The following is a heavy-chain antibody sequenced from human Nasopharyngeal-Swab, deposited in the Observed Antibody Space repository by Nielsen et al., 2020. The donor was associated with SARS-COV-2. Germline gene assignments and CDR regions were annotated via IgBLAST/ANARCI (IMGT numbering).Heavy chain of an antibody. V-gene: IGHV4-31*03. CDR1: GGSISSGGYY. CDR2: IYYSGST. D-gene: IGHD3-16*02. Sequence: SETLPLTCTVSGGSISSGGYYWSWIRQHPGKGLEWIGYIYYSGSTYYNPSLKSRVTISVDTSKNQFSLKLSSVTAADTAVYYCVRDPVYDYVWGSYRIDAFDIWGQGTMVTVSS. J-gene: IGHJ3*02. CDR3: VRDPVYDYVWGSYRIDAFDI.